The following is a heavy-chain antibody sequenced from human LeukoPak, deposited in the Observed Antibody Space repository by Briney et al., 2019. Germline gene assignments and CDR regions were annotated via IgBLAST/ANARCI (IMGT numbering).Heavy chain of an antibody. J-gene: IGHJ4*02. CDR1: GFTFSTYS. Sequence: GGSLRLSCAASGFTFSTYSMHGVRQAPGKGLEWVSYISSNRNTNYYTDSVKGRFAISRDNAKNSLYLQMNSLRDEDTAVYYCAKYGAHYFDLWDWGQRVLVT. D-gene: IGHD3-22*01. CDR2: ISSNRNTN. V-gene: IGHV3-48*02. CDR3: AKYGAHYFDLWD.